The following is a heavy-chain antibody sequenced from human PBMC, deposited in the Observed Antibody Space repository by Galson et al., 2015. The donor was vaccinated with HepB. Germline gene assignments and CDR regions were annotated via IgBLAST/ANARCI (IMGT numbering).Heavy chain of an antibody. D-gene: IGHD6-25*01. J-gene: IGHJ6*02. V-gene: IGHV1-69*06. CDR1: GGTFSNYA. CDR3: ARDRRWVEGYSSDYYYGMDV. Sequence: SVKVSCKASGGTFSNYAISWVRQAPGQGLEWMGGIIPIFGTASYAQKFQGRVTIIADKSTGIAYMELSSLRSEDTAVYYCARDRRWVEGYSSDYYYGMDVWGQGTTVTVSS. CDR2: IIPIFGTA.